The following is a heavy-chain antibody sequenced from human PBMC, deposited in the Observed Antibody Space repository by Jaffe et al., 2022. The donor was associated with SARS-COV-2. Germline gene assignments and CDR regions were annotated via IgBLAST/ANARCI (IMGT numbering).Heavy chain of an antibody. V-gene: IGHV3-48*03. CDR3: ARGYFDWSSPFDY. CDR1: GFTFSSYE. CDR2: ISSSGSTI. Sequence: EVQLVESGGGLVQPGGSLRLSCAASGFTFSSYEMNWVRQAPGKGLEWVSYISSSGSTIYYADSVKGRFTISRDNAKNSLYLQMNSLRAEDTAVYYCARGYFDWSSPFDYWGQGTLVTVSS. D-gene: IGHD3-9*01. J-gene: IGHJ4*02.